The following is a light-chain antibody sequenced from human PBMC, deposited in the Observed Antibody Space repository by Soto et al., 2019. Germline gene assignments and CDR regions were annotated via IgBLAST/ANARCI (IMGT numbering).Light chain of an antibody. CDR3: LQHNSYPPT. CDR1: QGISSY. J-gene: IGKJ1*01. CDR2: HAS. Sequence: AIRMTQSPSSFSASTGDRVTITCRASQGISSYLAWYQQKPGTAPKLLIYHASTLESGVPSRFSGSGSGTEFTLTISSLQPEDFATYYCLQHNSYPPTFGQGTKVDIK. V-gene: IGKV1-8*01.